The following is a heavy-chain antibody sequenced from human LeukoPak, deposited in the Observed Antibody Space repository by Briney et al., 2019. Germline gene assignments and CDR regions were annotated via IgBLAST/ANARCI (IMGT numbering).Heavy chain of an antibody. V-gene: IGHV3-15*01. CDR1: GFTFSNAW. D-gene: IGHD2-2*01. CDR3: ARGSEGSCSSTSCPRYFQH. Sequence: GGSLRLSCAASGFTFSNAWMSWVRQAPGKGLEWVGRIKSRTDGGTTDYAAPVKGRFTISRDNSKNTLYLQMNSLRAEDTAVYYCARGSEGSCSSTSCPRYFQHWGQGTLVTVSS. CDR2: IKSRTDGGTT. J-gene: IGHJ1*01.